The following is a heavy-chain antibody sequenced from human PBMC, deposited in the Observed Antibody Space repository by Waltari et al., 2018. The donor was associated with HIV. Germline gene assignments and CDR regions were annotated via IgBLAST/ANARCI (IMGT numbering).Heavy chain of an antibody. J-gene: IGHJ4*02. CDR2: IYWDDDK. CDR3: AHGGYSSSIRFDY. CDR1: GFSLTTPGVA. D-gene: IGHD3-16*02. V-gene: IGHV2-5*02. Sequence: QITLKESGPTLVKPTQTLTLTCTFSGFSLTTPGVAVGWIRQPPGKALEWLALIYWDDDKRYNPSLKTRLSVTKDTSKNQVFLILHNSDPVDTATYYCAHGGYSSSIRFDYWGQGKMVTVSS.